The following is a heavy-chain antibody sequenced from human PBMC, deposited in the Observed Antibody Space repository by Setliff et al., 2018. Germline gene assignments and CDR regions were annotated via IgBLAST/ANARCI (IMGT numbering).Heavy chain of an antibody. V-gene: IGHV1-18*01. D-gene: IGHD3-10*01. Sequence: GASVKVSCKGSGYTFTTFGIDWVREVPGQGLEWMGWISAYTGNTKYAQKFHDRVTVTTDTSTATAYMELRSPRSDDTAVYYCARGTDYHGSGSYWAKDVWGKGTTVTVSS. CDR1: GYTFTTFG. J-gene: IGHJ6*04. CDR3: ARGTDYHGSGSYWAKDV. CDR2: ISAYTGNT.